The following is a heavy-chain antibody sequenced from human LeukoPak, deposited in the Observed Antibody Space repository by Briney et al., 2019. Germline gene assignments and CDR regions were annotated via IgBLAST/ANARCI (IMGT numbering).Heavy chain of an antibody. CDR2: IYPGDSDT. CDR1: GYSFTSYW. J-gene: IGHJ4*02. D-gene: IGHD3-22*01. V-gene: IGHV5-51*01. Sequence: GESLKISCKGSGYSFTSYWIGWVRQMPGKGLEWMGIIYPGDSDTRYSPSFQGQVTISADKSISTAYLQWSSLKASDTAMYYCARPGRDYYDSSGYYDWGQGTLVTVSS. CDR3: ARPGRDYYDSSGYYD.